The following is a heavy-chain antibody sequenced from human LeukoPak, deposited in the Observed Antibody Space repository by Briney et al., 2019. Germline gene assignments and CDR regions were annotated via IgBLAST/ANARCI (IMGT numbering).Heavy chain of an antibody. CDR1: GGSISSGDYY. V-gene: IGHV4-30-4*01. J-gene: IGHJ4*02. CDR3: ARGHAIPAAGYFDY. D-gene: IGHD2-2*01. CDR2: IYYSGST. Sequence: SQTLSLTCTVSGGSISSGDYYWSWIRQPPGKGLEWIGYIYYSGSTYYNPSLKSRVTISVDTSKNQFSLKLSSVTAADTAVYYCARGHAIPAAGYFDYWGQGTLVTVSS.